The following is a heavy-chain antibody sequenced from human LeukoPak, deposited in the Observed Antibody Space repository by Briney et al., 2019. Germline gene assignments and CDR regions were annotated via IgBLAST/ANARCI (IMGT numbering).Heavy chain of an antibody. CDR1: GFIFSSFA. J-gene: IGHJ4*02. Sequence: GGSLRLSCAASGFIFSSFAMTWVRQAPGKGLEWVSAISGSGGSTYYADSVKGRFTISRDNSKNTLYLQMNSLRAEDTAVYYCAKDQDDRTYIAADYWGQGTLVTVSP. V-gene: IGHV3-23*01. D-gene: IGHD6-13*01. CDR2: ISGSGGST. CDR3: AKDQDDRTYIAADY.